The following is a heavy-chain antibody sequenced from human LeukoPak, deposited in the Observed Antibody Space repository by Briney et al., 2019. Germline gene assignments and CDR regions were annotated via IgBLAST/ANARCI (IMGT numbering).Heavy chain of an antibody. CDR3: ARGAITMVRGVIPGDY. CDR2: INPSGGST. CDR1: GYTFTSYY. D-gene: IGHD3-10*01. V-gene: IGHV1-46*01. Sequence: ASVKVSCKASGYTFTSYYMHWVRQAPGQGLEWMGIINPSGGSTSYAQKFQGRVTMTRDTSTSTVYMELSSLRSEGTAVYYCARGAITMVRGVIPGDYWGQGTLVTVSS. J-gene: IGHJ4*02.